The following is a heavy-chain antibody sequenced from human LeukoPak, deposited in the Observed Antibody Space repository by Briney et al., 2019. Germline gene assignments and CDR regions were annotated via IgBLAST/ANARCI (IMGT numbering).Heavy chain of an antibody. V-gene: IGHV4-4*07. J-gene: IGHJ4*02. Sequence: SETLSLTCTVSGDSIANYYWSWIRQPAGKGLEWIGRIYSSGSTNYNPSLKSRVTMSVDTSKIRFSLKLNSMTAADTAVYYCARPVGHYHSTGYRYFFDYWGQETLVTVFS. D-gene: IGHD3-22*01. CDR2: IYSSGST. CDR3: ARPVGHYHSTGYRYFFDY. CDR1: GDSIANYY.